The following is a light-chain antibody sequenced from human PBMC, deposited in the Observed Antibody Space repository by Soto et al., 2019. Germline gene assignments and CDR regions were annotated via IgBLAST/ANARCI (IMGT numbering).Light chain of an antibody. Sequence: ILMTQSPTTLSVSPGERATLSCRASQSVGNSLAWYQQIPGQAPRLLIYGASTRATGVPARFSGSGSGTDFTLTISSLQSEDFAVYYCQQYHNWPPTLTFGGGTKVEIK. CDR1: QSVGNS. V-gene: IGKV3-15*01. J-gene: IGKJ4*01. CDR2: GAS. CDR3: QQYHNWPPTLT.